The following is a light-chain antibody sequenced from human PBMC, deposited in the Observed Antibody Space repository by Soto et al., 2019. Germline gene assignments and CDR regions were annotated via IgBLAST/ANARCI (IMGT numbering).Light chain of an antibody. CDR3: SSYTSTSTPHVV. CDR2: EVN. J-gene: IGLJ2*01. Sequence: QSVLTQPASVSGSPEQSITIFCTGTISDIGSYNYLSWSQQHPGKVPKLMISEVNNQLSAVCERFSRCTSGNRCSLSISGLQPGDEADYYCSSYTSTSTPHVVFGGGSKGTVL. V-gene: IGLV2-14*01. CDR1: ISDIGSYNY.